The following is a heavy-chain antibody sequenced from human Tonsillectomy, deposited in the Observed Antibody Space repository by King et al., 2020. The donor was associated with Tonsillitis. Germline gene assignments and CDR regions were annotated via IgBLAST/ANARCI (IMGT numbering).Heavy chain of an antibody. V-gene: IGHV4-34*01. J-gene: IGHJ1*01. CDR1: GGSLSGYY. CDR2: INHSGST. CDR3: ERGGSSDWQDPKCYQH. Sequence: VQLQQWGAGLLKPSETLSLTCGVYGGSLSGYYWSWIRQPPGKGLEWIGEINHSGSTNYNPSLKSRVPVSVDTSKNQFSLKLTSGNAADTAGDDCERGGSSDWQDPKCYQHWGQGTLVTVSS. D-gene: IGHD6-13*01.